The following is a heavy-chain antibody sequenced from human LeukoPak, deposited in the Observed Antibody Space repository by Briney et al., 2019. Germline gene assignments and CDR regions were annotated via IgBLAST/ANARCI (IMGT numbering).Heavy chain of an antibody. CDR3: ARGEYYYDSSGYFPDY. Sequence: ASVKVSCKASGYTFTGCYMHWVRQAPGQGLEWMGWINPNSGGTNYAQKFQGRVTMTRDTSISTAYMELSRLRSDDTAVYYCARGEYYYDSSGYFPDYWGQGTLVTVSS. CDR2: INPNSGGT. CDR1: GYTFTGCY. V-gene: IGHV1-2*02. J-gene: IGHJ4*02. D-gene: IGHD3-22*01.